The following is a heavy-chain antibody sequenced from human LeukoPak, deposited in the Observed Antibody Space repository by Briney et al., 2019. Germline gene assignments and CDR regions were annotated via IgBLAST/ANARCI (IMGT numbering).Heavy chain of an antibody. CDR2: ISGSGGST. J-gene: IGHJ6*03. CDR1: GFTFSSYA. CDR3: AKGGGSGWFSYYYYMDV. V-gene: IGHV3-23*01. D-gene: IGHD6-19*01. Sequence: GGSLRLSCAASGFTFSSYAMSWVRQAPGKGLEWVSAISGSGGSTYYADSVKGRFTISRDNSKNTLYLQMNSLRAEDTAVYYCAKGGGSGWFSYYYYMDVWGKGTTVTVSS.